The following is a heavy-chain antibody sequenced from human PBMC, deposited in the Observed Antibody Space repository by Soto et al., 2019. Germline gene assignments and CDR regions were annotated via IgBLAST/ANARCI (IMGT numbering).Heavy chain of an antibody. CDR2: MNPNSGNT. D-gene: IGHD3-22*01. Sequence: GASVKVSCKASGYTFTSYDINWVRQATGQGLEWMGWMNPNSGNTGYAQKFQGRVTMTRNTSISTAYMELSSLRSEDTAVYYCARVFQYYYDSSGYYYDAFDIWGQGTMVTV. V-gene: IGHV1-8*01. CDR1: GYTFTSYD. CDR3: ARVFQYYYDSSGYYYDAFDI. J-gene: IGHJ3*02.